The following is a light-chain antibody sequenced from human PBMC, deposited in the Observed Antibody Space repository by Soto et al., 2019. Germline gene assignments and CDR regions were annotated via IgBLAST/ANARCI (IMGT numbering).Light chain of an antibody. CDR3: SSYTITSTVV. J-gene: IGLJ2*01. V-gene: IGLV2-18*02. CDR1: STDVGPYNR. Sequence: QSALTQPPSVSGSPGQSVTISRTGTSTDVGPYNRVSWYQQPPGTAPKLIIYEVNNRPSGVPDRFSGSKSGNTASLTISGLQAEDEADYYCSSYTITSTVVFGGGTKLTVL. CDR2: EVN.